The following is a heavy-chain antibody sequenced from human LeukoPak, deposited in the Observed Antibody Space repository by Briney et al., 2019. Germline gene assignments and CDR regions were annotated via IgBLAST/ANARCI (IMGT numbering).Heavy chain of an antibody. J-gene: IGHJ4*02. D-gene: IGHD6-6*01. V-gene: IGHV2-70*11. Sequence: SGPALVKPTQTLTLTCTFSGFSLNTSGMCVVWIRQPSGKALEWLARIDWDDAKYYSTSLKTRLTISKDTSKNQVVLTMTNMDPVDTATYYCARLYSSSSGLFDSWGQGTLVTVSS. CDR1: GFSLNTSGMC. CDR2: IDWDDAK. CDR3: ARLYSSSSGLFDS.